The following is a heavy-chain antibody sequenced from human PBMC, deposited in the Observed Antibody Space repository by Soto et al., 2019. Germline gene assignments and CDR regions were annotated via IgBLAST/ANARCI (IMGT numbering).Heavy chain of an antibody. CDR1: GSTFTSYW. CDR3: ARGLIAVAGTWFDP. V-gene: IGHV5-51*01. D-gene: IGHD6-19*01. CDR2: IYPGDSDT. J-gene: IGHJ5*01. Sequence: XTLMLCFKVSGSTFTSYWNSWVRQLPRKGPEWMGIIYPGDSDTRYSPSFQGKVTISADKYISNAYLQWSSLKASDTVMYYCARGLIAVAGTWFDPWGQGTLVTVSS.